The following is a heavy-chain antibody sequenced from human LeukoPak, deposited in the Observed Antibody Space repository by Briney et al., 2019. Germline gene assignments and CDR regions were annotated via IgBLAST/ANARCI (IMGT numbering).Heavy chain of an antibody. D-gene: IGHD1-1*01. CDR1: GGSISSGGYY. V-gene: IGHV4-30-2*02. J-gene: IGHJ4*02. Sequence: PSQTLSLTCTVSGGSISSGGYYWSWIRQPPGKGLEWIGYIYHSGSTYYNPSLKSRVTISVDTSKNQFSLKLSSVTAADTAVYYCARIINWKGGEVIDYWGQGTLVTVSP. CDR2: IYHSGST. CDR3: ARIINWKGGEVIDY.